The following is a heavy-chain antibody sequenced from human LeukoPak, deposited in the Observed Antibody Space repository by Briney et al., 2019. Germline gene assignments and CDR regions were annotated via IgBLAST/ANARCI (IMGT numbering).Heavy chain of an antibody. Sequence: ASVKVSCKASGGTFSNYAISWVRPAPAQGLEWMGGIIPIFGTANYAQKFQGRVTITADESTSTAYMELSSLRSEDTAVYYCARGPNVVGGTDYYYDGMDVWGQGTTVTVSS. CDR1: GGTFSNYA. CDR3: ARGPNVVGGTDYYYDGMDV. D-gene: IGHD1-26*01. CDR2: IIPIFGTA. J-gene: IGHJ6*02. V-gene: IGHV1-69*01.